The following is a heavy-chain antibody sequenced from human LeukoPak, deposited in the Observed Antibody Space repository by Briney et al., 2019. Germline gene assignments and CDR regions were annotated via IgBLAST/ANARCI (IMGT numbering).Heavy chain of an antibody. J-gene: IGHJ4*02. D-gene: IGHD6-13*01. CDR1: GFTFSSYG. CDR3: AKDGGSLPFDY. CDR2: TRYDGSNK. Sequence: GGSLRLSCAASGFTFSSYGMHWVRQAPGKGLEWVAFTRYDGSNKYYADPVKGRFTISRDNSKDTLYLQMNSLRAEDTAVYYCAKDGGSLPFDYWGQGTLVTVSS. V-gene: IGHV3-30*02.